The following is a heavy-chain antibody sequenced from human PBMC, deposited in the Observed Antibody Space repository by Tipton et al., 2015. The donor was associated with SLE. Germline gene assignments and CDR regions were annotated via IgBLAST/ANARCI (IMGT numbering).Heavy chain of an antibody. CDR2: IYFAGNP. J-gene: IGHJ4*02. CDR1: GGSINSDTHY. CDR3: ARGARGYTYGSDEDFDS. Sequence: TLSLTCTVSGGSINSDTHYWAWIRQPPGRGLEWIGSIYFAGNPYYSPSIKSRVTISVDTSKDQFSLRLTSLAAADTAVYYCARGARGYTYGSDEDFDSWGQGTLVTVSS. V-gene: IGHV4-39*07. D-gene: IGHD5-18*01.